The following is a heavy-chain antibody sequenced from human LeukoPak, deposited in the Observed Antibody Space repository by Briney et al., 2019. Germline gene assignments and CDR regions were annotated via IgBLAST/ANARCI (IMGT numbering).Heavy chain of an antibody. CDR3: AKLSGGDCYSSCYYDMDV. J-gene: IGHJ6*02. CDR2: ISGGGRTT. V-gene: IGHV3-23*01. D-gene: IGHD2-21*02. Sequence: GGSLRPSCAASGFTFSSYAMSWVRQAPGKGLEWVSSISGGGRTTYYANSVKGRFTISRDNSKNTLYLQMNTLRAEDTAVYYCAKLSGGDCYSSCYYDMDVWGQGTTVTVSS. CDR1: GFTFSSYA.